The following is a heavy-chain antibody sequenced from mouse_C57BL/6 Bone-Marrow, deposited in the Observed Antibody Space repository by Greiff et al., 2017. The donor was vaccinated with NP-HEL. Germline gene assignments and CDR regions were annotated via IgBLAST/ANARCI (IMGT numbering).Heavy chain of an antibody. J-gene: IGHJ3*01. V-gene: IGHV5-6*02. Sequence: DVMLVESGGDLVKPGGSLKLSCAASGFTFSSYGMSWVRQTPDKRLEWVATISSGGSYTYYPDSVKGRFTISRDNAKNTLYLQMSSLKSEDTAMYYCASPGFAYWGQGTLVTVSA. CDR3: ASPGFAY. CDR2: ISSGGSYT. CDR1: GFTFSSYG.